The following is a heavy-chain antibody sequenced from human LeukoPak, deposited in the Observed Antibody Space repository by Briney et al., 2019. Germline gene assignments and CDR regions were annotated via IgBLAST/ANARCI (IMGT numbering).Heavy chain of an antibody. CDR1: GFTFSSYA. D-gene: IGHD3-3*01. CDR3: AKDRSGYYDYYYGMDV. J-gene: IGHJ6*02. CDR2: ISGSGGST. V-gene: IGHV3-23*01. Sequence: GGSLRLSCAASGFTFSSYAISWVRQAPGKGLEWVSAISGSGGSTYYADSVKGRFTISRDNSENTLYLQMNSLRAEDTAVYYCAKDRSGYYDYYYGMDVWGQGTTVTVSS.